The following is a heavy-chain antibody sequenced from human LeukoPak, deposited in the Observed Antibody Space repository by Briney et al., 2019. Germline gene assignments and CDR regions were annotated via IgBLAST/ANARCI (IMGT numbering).Heavy chain of an antibody. CDR3: ARRRIVGSTDDAFDI. J-gene: IGHJ3*02. CDR2: ISSDGNTK. CDR1: GFTFSSYA. V-gene: IGHV3-30-3*01. D-gene: IGHD1-26*01. Sequence: PGRSLRLSCTASGFTFSSYAMHWVRQAPGKGLEWAAVISSDGNTKYYADSVEGRLTISRDNSNNTLYLQMNSLGADDTAIYYCARRRIVGSTDDAFDIWGQGTMVTLSS.